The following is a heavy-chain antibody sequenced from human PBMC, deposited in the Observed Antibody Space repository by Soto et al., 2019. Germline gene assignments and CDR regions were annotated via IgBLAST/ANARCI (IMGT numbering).Heavy chain of an antibody. J-gene: IGHJ4*02. D-gene: IGHD3-22*01. CDR1: GYTFTGDY. CDR3: ARRKGDYYDSSGYHYYFDY. CDR2: INPNSGGT. V-gene: IGHV1-2*02. Sequence: ASVKVSCKASGYTFTGDYMHWVREAPGQGLERMGWINPNSGGTKSAQKFQGRVTMTRDTSISTAYMELSRLRSDDTAVYYCARRKGDYYDSSGYHYYFDYWGQGTLVTVSS.